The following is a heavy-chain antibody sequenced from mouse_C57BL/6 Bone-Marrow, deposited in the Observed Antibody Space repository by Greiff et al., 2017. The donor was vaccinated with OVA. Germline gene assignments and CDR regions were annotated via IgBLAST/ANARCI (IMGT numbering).Heavy chain of an antibody. V-gene: IGHV1-81*01. D-gene: IGHD1-1*01. Sequence: VQVVESGAELARPGASVKLSCKASGYTFTSYGISWVKQRTGQGLEWIGEIYPRSGNTYYNEKFKGKATLTADKSSSTAYMELRSLTSEDSAVYFCARATTVVEASYYFDYWGQGTTLTVSS. CDR1: GYTFTSYG. CDR3: ARATTVVEASYYFDY. CDR2: IYPRSGNT. J-gene: IGHJ2*01.